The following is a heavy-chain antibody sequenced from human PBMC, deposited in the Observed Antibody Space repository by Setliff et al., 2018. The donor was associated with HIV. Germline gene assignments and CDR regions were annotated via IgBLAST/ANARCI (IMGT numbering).Heavy chain of an antibody. Sequence: SETLSLTCTVSGGYISTYYWSWIRQPPGKGLEWMGNIYYSGSTNYNPSLKSRVTISVDTSKNQFSLKLNSVTAADTTVYYCGRAPAYWGQGTLVTSPQ. J-gene: IGHJ4*02. CDR1: GGYISTYY. CDR2: IYYSGST. V-gene: IGHV4-59*08. CDR3: GRAPAY.